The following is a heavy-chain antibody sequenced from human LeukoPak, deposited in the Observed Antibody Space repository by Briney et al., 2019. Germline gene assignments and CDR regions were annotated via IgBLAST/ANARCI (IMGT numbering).Heavy chain of an antibody. D-gene: IGHD3-9*01. CDR1: GLSFSTSGLG. CDR2: FSWDEDE. J-gene: IGHJ4*02. CDR3: ARSPYYDILTGSRGTFDY. Sequence: SGPTLVKPPDTLTLTCPFSGLSFSTSGLGVGWIRQPPGSVLGWLAVFSWDEDERYRPSLKSRLTINKDTSKNQVVLTMTNMDPVDTATYYCARSPYYDILTGSRGTFDYWGRGILVTVSS. V-gene: IGHV2-5*02.